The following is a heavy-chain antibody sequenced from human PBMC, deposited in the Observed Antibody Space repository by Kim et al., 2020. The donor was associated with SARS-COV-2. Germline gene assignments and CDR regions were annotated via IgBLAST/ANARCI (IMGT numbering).Heavy chain of an antibody. Sequence: NSTPYLRSRVTISVDTSKNQFSLKLSSVTAADTAVYYCARGGGYSYGAIDYWGQGTLVTVSS. D-gene: IGHD5-18*01. V-gene: IGHV4-34*01. CDR3: ARGGGYSYGAIDY. J-gene: IGHJ4*02.